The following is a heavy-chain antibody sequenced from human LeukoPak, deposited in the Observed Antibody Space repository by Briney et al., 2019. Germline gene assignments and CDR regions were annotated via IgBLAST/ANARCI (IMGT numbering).Heavy chain of an antibody. CDR1: GFTFSSYW. D-gene: IGHD6-13*01. V-gene: IGHV3-74*01. Sequence: GGSLRLSCAASGFTFSSYWMHWVRQAPGKGLAWVSRINSDGSSTSYADSVKGRFTISRDNAKNTLYLQMNSLTAEDTAVYYCERDERFGYSSSPEFDYWGRGTRVTVSS. CDR3: ERDERFGYSSSPEFDY. CDR2: INSDGSST. J-gene: IGHJ4*02.